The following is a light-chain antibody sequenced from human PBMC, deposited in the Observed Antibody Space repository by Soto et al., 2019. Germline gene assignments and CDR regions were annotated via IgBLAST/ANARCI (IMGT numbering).Light chain of an antibody. CDR3: QQYGVSPMYT. Sequence: EIVLTQSPGTLSLSPGERATLSCRASQSVRDSRLAWYQQKPGQGPRLLIYNASSRVTGIPDRFSGSGSGTDFTLNISRLEPEDFAVYYCQQYGVSPMYTFGRGTKLEVK. CDR2: NAS. V-gene: IGKV3-20*01. J-gene: IGKJ2*01. CDR1: QSVRDSR.